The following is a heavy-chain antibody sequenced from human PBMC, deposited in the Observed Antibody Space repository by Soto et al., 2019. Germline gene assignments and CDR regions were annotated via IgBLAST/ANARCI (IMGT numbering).Heavy chain of an antibody. CDR1: GYTFTNFG. CDR2: ISAHNGNT. CDR3: ARGGTPIDY. Sequence: QVQLVQSGAEVKKPGASVKVSCKTSGYTFTNFGISWVRQAPGQGLEWMGWISAHNGNTNYAQKFQGSVTMTTDTTTSTAYMGPRSLRSDETVVDYFARGGTPIDYWGQGTLVTVSS. J-gene: IGHJ4*02. D-gene: IGHD3-16*01. V-gene: IGHV1-18*01.